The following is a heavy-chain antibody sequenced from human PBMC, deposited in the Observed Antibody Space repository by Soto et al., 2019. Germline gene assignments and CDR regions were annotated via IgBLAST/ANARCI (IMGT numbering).Heavy chain of an antibody. V-gene: IGHV4-31*03. D-gene: IGHD6-13*01. J-gene: IGHJ4*02. CDR1: GGSISSGGYY. Sequence: SETLSLTCTVSGGSISSGGYYWSWIRQHPGKGLEWIGYIYYSGSTYYNPSLKSRVTISVDTSKNQFSLKLSSVTAADTAVYYCARDRSSIAAAGSFAYWGQGTLVTVSS. CDR3: ARDRSSIAAAGSFAY. CDR2: IYYSGST.